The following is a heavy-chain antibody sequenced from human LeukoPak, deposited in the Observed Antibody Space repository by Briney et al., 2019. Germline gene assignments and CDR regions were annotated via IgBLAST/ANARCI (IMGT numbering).Heavy chain of an antibody. CDR3: AIGGDSSTSCYRCFNY. V-gene: IGHV5-51*01. Sequence: GESLKIPCEGSGYSFTNYWIGWVRQMPGKGLEWMGVIYPDDSDPRYSPSFQGQVTISADKSIGTAYLQWSSLKASDTAVYYCAIGGDSSTSCYRCFNYWGQGTLVTVSS. CDR1: GYSFTNYW. CDR2: IYPDDSDP. D-gene: IGHD2-2*01. J-gene: IGHJ4*02.